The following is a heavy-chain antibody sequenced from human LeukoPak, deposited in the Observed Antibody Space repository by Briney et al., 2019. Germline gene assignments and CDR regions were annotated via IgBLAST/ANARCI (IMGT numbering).Heavy chain of an antibody. CDR3: AVLRFLEWLLDPYYYYGMDV. V-gene: IGHV3-23*01. Sequence: GGSLRLSCAASGFTFSSYSMNWVRQAPGKGLEWVSAISGSGGSTYYADSVKGRFTISRDNSKNTLYLQMNSLRAEDTAVYYCAVLRFLEWLLDPYYYYGMDVWGQGTTVTVSS. J-gene: IGHJ6*02. CDR1: GFTFSSYS. CDR2: ISGSGGST. D-gene: IGHD3-3*01.